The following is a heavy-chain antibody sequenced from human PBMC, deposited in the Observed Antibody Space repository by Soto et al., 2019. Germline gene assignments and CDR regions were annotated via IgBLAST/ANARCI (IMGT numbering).Heavy chain of an antibody. D-gene: IGHD1-1*01. Sequence: PVGSLRLSCSVSGFTFSAYWMHWVRQVPGKGLTWVSRISDDGSTATYVDSVKGRFVISRDNAKNSLYLEMNTLRADDSGLYYCARGPRVSSTGTGAHWGRGTLVTVSS. CDR2: ISDDGSTA. CDR3: ARGPRVSSTGTGAH. CDR1: GFTFSAYW. V-gene: IGHV3-74*01. J-gene: IGHJ4*02.